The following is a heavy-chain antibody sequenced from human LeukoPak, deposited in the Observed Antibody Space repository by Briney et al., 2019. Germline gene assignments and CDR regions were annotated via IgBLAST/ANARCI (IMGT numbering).Heavy chain of an antibody. D-gene: IGHD2-2*02. CDR1: GGTFSSYA. J-gene: IGHJ6*03. Sequence: SVKVSCKASGGTFSSYAISWVRQAPGQGLEWMGGIIPIFGTANYAQKFQGRVTITADESTSTAYMELSSLRSEDTAVYYCARQPPVYCSSTSCYMMEERYYYYYMDVWGKGTTVTVSS. CDR3: ARQPPVYCSSTSCYMMEERYYYYYMDV. V-gene: IGHV1-69*13. CDR2: IIPIFGTA.